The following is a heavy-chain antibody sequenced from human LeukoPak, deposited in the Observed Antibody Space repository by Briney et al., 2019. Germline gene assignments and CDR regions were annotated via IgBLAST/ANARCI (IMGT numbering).Heavy chain of an antibody. Sequence: ASVKVSCKASGYTFTSYYMHWVRQAPGQGLEWMGGIIPIFGTANYAQKFQGRVTITTDESTSTAYMELSSLRSEDTAVYYCARGSQGGSYYEDYWGQGTLVTVSS. D-gene: IGHD1-26*01. CDR3: ARGSQGGSYYEDY. CDR1: GYTFTSYY. CDR2: IIPIFGTA. J-gene: IGHJ4*02. V-gene: IGHV1-69*05.